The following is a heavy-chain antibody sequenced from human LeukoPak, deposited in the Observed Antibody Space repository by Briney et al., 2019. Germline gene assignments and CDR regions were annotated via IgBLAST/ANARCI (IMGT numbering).Heavy chain of an antibody. J-gene: IGHJ5*02. Sequence: GGSLRLSCAASGFTFSSYAMHWVRQAPGKGPEWVAVISYDGSNKYYADSVKGRFTISRDNSKNTLYLQMNSLRAEDTAVYYCARDSYNWFDPWGQGTLVTVSS. CDR2: ISYDGSNK. CDR3: ARDSYNWFDP. V-gene: IGHV3-30*01. CDR1: GFTFSSYA.